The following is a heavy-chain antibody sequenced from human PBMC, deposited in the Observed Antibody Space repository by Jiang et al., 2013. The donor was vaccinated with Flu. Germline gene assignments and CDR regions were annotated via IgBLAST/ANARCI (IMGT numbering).Heavy chain of an antibody. Sequence: GPGLVKPSETLSLTCTVSGGSISSYYWSWIRQPPGKGLEWIGYIYYSGSTNYNPSLKSRVTISVDTSKNQFSLKLSSVTAADTAVYYCARDLTVVTPDYYYGMGRLGPRDHGHRLL. CDR3: ARDLTVVTPDYYYGMGR. J-gene: IGHJ6*02. V-gene: IGHV4-59*01. CDR1: GGSISSYY. CDR2: IYYSGST. D-gene: IGHD4-23*01.